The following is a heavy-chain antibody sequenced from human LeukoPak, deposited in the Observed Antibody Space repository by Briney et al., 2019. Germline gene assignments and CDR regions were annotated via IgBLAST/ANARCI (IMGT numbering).Heavy chain of an antibody. Sequence: GRSLRLSCAASGFTFDDYAMHWVRQAPGKGLEWVSGISWNSGSIGYADSVKGRFTISRDNAKNSLYLQMNSLRAEDTALYYCVRPYSSSWYDYFQHWGQGTPVTVSS. CDR2: ISWNSGSI. D-gene: IGHD6-13*01. CDR3: VRPYSSSWYDYFQH. CDR1: GFTFDDYA. V-gene: IGHV3-9*01. J-gene: IGHJ1*01.